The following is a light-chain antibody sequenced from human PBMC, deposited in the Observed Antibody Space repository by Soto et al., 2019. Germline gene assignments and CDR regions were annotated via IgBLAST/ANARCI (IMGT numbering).Light chain of an antibody. Sequence: DIQMTQSPSTVSASIGDRVTITCRASQSISNWLAWYQQKPGKAPNLLISKASTLESGVPSRFTGSRSGTDFTLTISSLQPDDFATYHCQQYESYPLTFGGGTKVEIK. CDR1: QSISNW. CDR2: KAS. J-gene: IGKJ4*01. V-gene: IGKV1-5*03. CDR3: QQYESYPLT.